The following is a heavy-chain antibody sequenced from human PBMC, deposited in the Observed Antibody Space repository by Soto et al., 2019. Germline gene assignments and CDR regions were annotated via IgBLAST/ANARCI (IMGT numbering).Heavy chain of an antibody. J-gene: IGHJ4*02. D-gene: IGHD3-22*01. CDR1: GFTFNNYV. CDR3: ARGRYFDGGDYWVANLAFDY. Sequence: EVQLLESGGGLLQPGGSLRLSCAASGFTFNNYVMNWVRQAPGKGLEWVSSIRRSGSGSPYYSDSVKGRFTISRDNSKNPLSLQMNNLRAEDTAVYFCARGRYFDGGDYWVANLAFDYWGQGTLVTVSS. CDR2: IRRSGSGSP. V-gene: IGHV3-23*01.